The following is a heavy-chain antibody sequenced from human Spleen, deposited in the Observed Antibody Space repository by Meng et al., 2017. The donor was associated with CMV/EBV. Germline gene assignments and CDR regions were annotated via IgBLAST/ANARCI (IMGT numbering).Heavy chain of an antibody. CDR1: GFTLSSYW. CDR3: ARGITTDY. J-gene: IGHJ4*02. Sequence: GESLKISCAASGFTLSSYWMSWVRQAPGKGLEWVANIKQDGSEKNYVDSVKGRFTISRDNAKNSLHLQMNSLRAEDTAVYYCARGITTDYWGQGTLVTVSS. V-gene: IGHV3-7*01. D-gene: IGHD3-16*01. CDR2: IKQDGSEK.